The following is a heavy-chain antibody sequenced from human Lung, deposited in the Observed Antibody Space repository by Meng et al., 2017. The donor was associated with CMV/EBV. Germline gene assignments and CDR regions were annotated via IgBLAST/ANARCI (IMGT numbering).Heavy chain of an antibody. V-gene: IGHV4-59*01. CDR1: GASISSYY. D-gene: IGHD1-1*01. CDR3: ARFSATGAYYYGMDV. J-gene: IGHJ6*02. Sequence: SETLSLTCTVSGASISSYYWSWIRQPPGRGLEYIGFIYYSGSTNYNPSLRRPVIISIDTSKNQFSLKLSSVTTADTAVYYCARFSATGAYYYGMDVWGQGTTVXVSS. CDR2: IYYSGST.